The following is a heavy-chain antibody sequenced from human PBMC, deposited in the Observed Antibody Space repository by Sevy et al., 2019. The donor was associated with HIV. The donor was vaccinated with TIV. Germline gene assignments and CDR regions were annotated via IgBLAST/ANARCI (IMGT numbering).Heavy chain of an antibody. CDR3: ARHEGAYCSSTSCYAVGYFDY. CDR1: GGSISSSSYY. D-gene: IGHD2-2*01. J-gene: IGHJ4*02. Sequence: SETLSLTCTVSGGSISSSSYYWGWIRQPPGKGLEWIGSIYYSGSTYYNPSLKSRVTISVDTSKNQFSLKLGSVTAADTAVYYCARHEGAYCSSTSCYAVGYFDYWGQGTLVTVSS. CDR2: IYYSGST. V-gene: IGHV4-39*01.